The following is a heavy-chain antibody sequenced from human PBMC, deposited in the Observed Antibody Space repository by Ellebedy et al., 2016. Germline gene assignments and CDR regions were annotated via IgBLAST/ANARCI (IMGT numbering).Heavy chain of an antibody. V-gene: IGHV1-18*04. CDR3: ARSENTIFGVVITPLDFDY. D-gene: IGHD3-3*01. J-gene: IGHJ4*02. CDR1: GYTFTSYG. Sequence: ASVKVSCKASGYTFTSYGISWVRQAPGQGLEWMGWISAYNGNTNYAQKLQGRVTMTTDTSTSTAYIELRSLRSDDTAVYYCARSENTIFGVVITPLDFDYWGQGTLVTVSS. CDR2: ISAYNGNT.